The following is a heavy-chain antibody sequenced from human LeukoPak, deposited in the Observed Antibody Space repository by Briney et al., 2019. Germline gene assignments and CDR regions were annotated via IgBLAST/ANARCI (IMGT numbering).Heavy chain of an antibody. CDR3: ARRVAATTTRTQTFDP. CDR2: IKEDGSEK. Sequence: PGGSLRLSCAASGFTFGSYWMNWVRQVPGKGLEWVANIKEDGSEKYYVDSAKGRFTISRDNAKNSLYLQMNSLRAEDTAVYYCARRVAATTTRTQTFDPWGQGTLVTVSS. D-gene: IGHD2-15*01. J-gene: IGHJ5*02. CDR1: GFTFGSYW. V-gene: IGHV3-7*01.